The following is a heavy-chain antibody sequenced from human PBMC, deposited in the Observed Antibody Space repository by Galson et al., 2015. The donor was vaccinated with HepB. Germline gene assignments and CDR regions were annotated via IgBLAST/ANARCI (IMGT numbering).Heavy chain of an antibody. CDR1: GFTFSDYY. Sequence: SLRLSCAASGFTFSDYYMNWIRQAPGKGLEWISYIGSSSDSTHYADSVKGRFTVSRDNAKNSLFLQMSSLRAEDTAIYYCATDKLVSDYYYGMDVWGQGTTVTVSS. CDR3: ATDKLVSDYYYGMDV. CDR2: IGSSSDST. J-gene: IGHJ6*02. V-gene: IGHV3-11*05.